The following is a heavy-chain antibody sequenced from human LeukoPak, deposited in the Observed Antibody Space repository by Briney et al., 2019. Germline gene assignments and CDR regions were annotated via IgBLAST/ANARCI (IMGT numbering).Heavy chain of an antibody. CDR1: GGSISSYY. D-gene: IGHD3-22*01. V-gene: IGHV4-59*08. Sequence: SETLSLTCSVSGGSISSYYRSWIRQPPGKGLEWIGYIYYSGSTNYNPSLKSRVTISINTSKNQFSLNLTSVTAADTAVYYCARGMYYYDGSGDYWGQGTLVTVSS. CDR2: IYYSGST. J-gene: IGHJ4*02. CDR3: ARGMYYYDGSGDY.